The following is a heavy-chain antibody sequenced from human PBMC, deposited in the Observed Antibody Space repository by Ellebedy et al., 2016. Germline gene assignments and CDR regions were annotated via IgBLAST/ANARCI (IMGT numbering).Heavy chain of an antibody. CDR3: ARRETSHWSFDL. J-gene: IGHJ2*01. CDR2: IYYSGST. CDR1: GGSFSGYY. D-gene: IGHD1-26*01. Sequence: SETLSLTCAVYGGSFSGYYWSWIRQPPGKGLEWIGYIYYSGSTYYNPSLKSRVTISVDTSKNQFSLKLSSVTAADTAVYYCARRETSHWSFDLWGRGTLVTVSS. V-gene: IGHV4-34*01.